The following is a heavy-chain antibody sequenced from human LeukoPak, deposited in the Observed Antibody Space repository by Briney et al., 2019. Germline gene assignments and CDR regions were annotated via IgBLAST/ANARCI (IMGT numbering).Heavy chain of an antibody. CDR3: ARATYYYGSGSHYGMDV. Sequence: GASVKVSCKASGYTFPSYGVSWVRQAPGQGLEWVGWISAYNGNTNYAQKLQGRVTMTTDTSTSTAYMELRSLRSDDTAVYYCARATYYYGSGSHYGMDVWGQGTTVTVSS. CDR2: ISAYNGNT. CDR1: GYTFPSYG. V-gene: IGHV1-18*01. D-gene: IGHD3-10*01. J-gene: IGHJ6*02.